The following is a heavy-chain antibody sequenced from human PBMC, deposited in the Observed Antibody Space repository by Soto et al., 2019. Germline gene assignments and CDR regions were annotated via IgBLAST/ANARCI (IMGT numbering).Heavy chain of an antibody. Sequence: GGSLRLSCAASGFTFSSYAMSWVRQAPGKGLEWVSAISGSGGSTYYADSVKGRFTISRDNSKNTLYLQMNSLRAEDTAVYYCAKSGGYCSGGSCYGDAFDIWGQGTMVTVSS. CDR3: AKSGGYCSGGSCYGDAFDI. J-gene: IGHJ3*02. CDR2: ISGSGGST. D-gene: IGHD2-15*01. V-gene: IGHV3-23*01. CDR1: GFTFSSYA.